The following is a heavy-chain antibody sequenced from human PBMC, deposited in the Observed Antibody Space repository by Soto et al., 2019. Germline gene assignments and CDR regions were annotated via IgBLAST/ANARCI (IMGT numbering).Heavy chain of an antibody. CDR2: INHSGST. CDR1: GGSFSVYY. J-gene: IGHJ4*02. V-gene: IGHV4-34*01. CDR3: AREIVVVPAAIGGTRPYYFDY. Sequence: PSETLSLTCAVYGGSFSVYYWSWIRQPPGKGLEWIGEINHSGSTNYNPSLKSRVTISVDTSKNQFSLKLSSVTAADTAVYYCAREIVVVPAAIGGTRPYYFDYWGQGTLVTVSS. D-gene: IGHD2-2*02.